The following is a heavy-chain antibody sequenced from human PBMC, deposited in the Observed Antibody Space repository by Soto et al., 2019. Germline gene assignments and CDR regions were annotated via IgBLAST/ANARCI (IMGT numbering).Heavy chain of an antibody. V-gene: IGHV3-30*18. D-gene: IGHD3-22*01. Sequence: GVSLRLSCAASGFSFSSYGMHWVRQAPGKGPEWVAGISYDGSNKYYRDSVKGRFTVSRDNSKNTVYLRMNSLGAEDTAVYYCAKDSYSYDISGYYIFDHWGVGTLVTVSS. J-gene: IGHJ4*02. CDR2: ISYDGSNK. CDR1: GFSFSSYG. CDR3: AKDSYSYDISGYYIFDH.